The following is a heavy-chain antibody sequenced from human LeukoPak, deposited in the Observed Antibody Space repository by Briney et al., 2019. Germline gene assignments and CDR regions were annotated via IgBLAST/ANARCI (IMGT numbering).Heavy chain of an antibody. CDR2: ISSSSSYI. CDR1: GFTFSSYS. V-gene: IGHV3-21*01. Sequence: PGGSLRLSCAASGFTFSSYSMNWVRQAPGKGLEWVSSISSSSSYIYYADSVRGRFTISRDNAKNSLYLQMNSLRVEDTAVYYCARGGGDPGRDYGMDVWGQGTTVTVSS. CDR3: ARGGGDPGRDYGMDV. J-gene: IGHJ6*02. D-gene: IGHD2-21*02.